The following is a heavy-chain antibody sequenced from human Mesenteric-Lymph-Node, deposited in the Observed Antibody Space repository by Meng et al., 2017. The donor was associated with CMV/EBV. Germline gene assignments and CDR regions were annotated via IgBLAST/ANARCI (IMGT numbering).Heavy chain of an antibody. D-gene: IGHD3-10*01. Sequence: MSLSAQASRKGLQLVGRNKGETDRGDTNYEAHEKARVSISSAESKNMLYLQLSSLRAEDTAVYSCTTFGSLTWGGFGQRNYWGQGTLVTVSS. J-gene: IGHJ4*02. CDR3: TTFGSLTWGGFGQRNY. V-gene: IGHV3-15*01. CDR2: NKGETDRGDT.